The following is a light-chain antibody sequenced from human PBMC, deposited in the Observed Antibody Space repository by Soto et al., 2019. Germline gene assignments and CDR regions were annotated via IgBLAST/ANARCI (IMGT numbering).Light chain of an antibody. V-gene: IGKV1-8*01. CDR1: QGISSY. CDR2: AAS. CDR3: QQYDYWPRT. J-gene: IGKJ1*01. Sequence: IQMTQSPSSLSASVGDRVTITCRASQGISSYLAWYQQKPGKAPKLLIYAASTLQSGVPSRFSGSGSGTDFTLTISCLQSEDFAVYYCQQYDYWPRTFGQGTKV.